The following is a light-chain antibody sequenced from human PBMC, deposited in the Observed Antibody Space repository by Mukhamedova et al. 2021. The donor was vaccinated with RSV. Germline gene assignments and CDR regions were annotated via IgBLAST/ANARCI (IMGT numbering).Light chain of an antibody. CDR2: GTS. J-gene: IGKJ1*01. CDR3: QQTFSTPRT. Sequence: WYQRRVHGEAPKLLIYGTSRLQTGVPSRFSGSGSGTDFTLSISSLQPDDFATYYCQQTFSTPRTFGQGTKVDIK. V-gene: IGKV1-39*01.